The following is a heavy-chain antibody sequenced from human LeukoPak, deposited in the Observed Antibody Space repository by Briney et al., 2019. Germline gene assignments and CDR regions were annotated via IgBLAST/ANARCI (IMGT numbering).Heavy chain of an antibody. V-gene: IGHV4-61*02. CDR1: GGSISSGSYY. Sequence: SQTLSLICTVSGGSISSGSYYWSWIRQPAGKGLEWIGRIYTSGSTNYNPSLKSRVTISVDTSKNQFSLKLSSVTAADTAVYYCARDRNWFDPWGQGTLVTVSS. CDR3: ARDRNWFDP. J-gene: IGHJ5*02. CDR2: IYTSGST.